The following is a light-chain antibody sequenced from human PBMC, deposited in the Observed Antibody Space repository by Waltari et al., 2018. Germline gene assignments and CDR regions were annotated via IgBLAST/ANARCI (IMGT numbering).Light chain of an antibody. J-gene: IGLJ3*02. Sequence: QSALTQPPSASGSPGQSATISCTGTSNNYVSWYQQHPGKAPKLIIYQVTERPSGGPDRFSGSRSGNTASLTVSGLQADDEAEYYCNSYAGGGSWVFGGGTKLTVL. CDR1: SNNY. V-gene: IGLV2-8*01. CDR3: NSYAGGGSWV. CDR2: QVT.